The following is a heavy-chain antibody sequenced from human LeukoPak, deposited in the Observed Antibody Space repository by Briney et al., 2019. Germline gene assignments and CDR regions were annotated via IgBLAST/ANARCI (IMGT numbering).Heavy chain of an antibody. V-gene: IGHV3-30-3*01. J-gene: IGHJ4*02. CDR3: ARDMGHIVVVTAPKGFDY. CDR1: GFTFSSYA. D-gene: IGHD2-21*02. Sequence: PGRSLRLSYAASGFTFSSYAMHWVRQAPGKGLEWVAVISYDGSNKYYADSVKGRFTISRDNSKNTLYLQMNSLRAEDTAVYYCARDMGHIVVVTAPKGFDYWGQGTLVTVSS. CDR2: ISYDGSNK.